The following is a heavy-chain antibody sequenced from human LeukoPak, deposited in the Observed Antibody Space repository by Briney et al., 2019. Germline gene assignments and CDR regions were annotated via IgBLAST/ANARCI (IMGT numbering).Heavy chain of an antibody. CDR1: GYTFTSYD. D-gene: IGHD3-10*01. CDR2: MNPTSGHT. V-gene: IGHV1-8*01. J-gene: IGHJ4*02. Sequence: ASVKVSCKASGYTFTSYDINWVRQTTGQGLEWMGWMNPTSGHTGYAQKFQGRVTMTRDTSISTAYMELNSQTSEDTAVYYCARSPVGVRKKHDFWGQGTLVIVSS. CDR3: ARSPVGVRKKHDF.